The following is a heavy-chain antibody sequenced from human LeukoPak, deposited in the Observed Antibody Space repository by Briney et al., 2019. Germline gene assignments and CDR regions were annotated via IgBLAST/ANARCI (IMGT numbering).Heavy chain of an antibody. V-gene: IGHV1-69*13. CDR3: ARAPVDTAMVTFDY. CDR1: GGTFISYA. CDR2: IIPIFGTA. D-gene: IGHD5-18*01. Sequence: ASVKVSCKASGGTFISYAISWVRQAPGQGLEWMGGIIPIFGTANYAQKFQGRVTITADESTNTAYMELSSLRSEDTAVYYCARAPVDTAMVTFDYWGQGTLVTVSS. J-gene: IGHJ4*02.